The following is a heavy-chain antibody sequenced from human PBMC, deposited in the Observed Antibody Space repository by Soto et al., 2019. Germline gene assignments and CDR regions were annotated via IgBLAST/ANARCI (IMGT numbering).Heavy chain of an antibody. V-gene: IGHV1-69*06. Sequence: SVKVSCKASGGTFSSYAISWVRQAPGQRLEWMGGIIPIFGTANYAQKFQGRVTITADKSTSTAYMELSSLRSEDTAVYYCARGKGSSSSWYPPFYYYYGMDVWGQGTTVTVSS. D-gene: IGHD6-13*01. J-gene: IGHJ6*02. CDR3: ARGKGSSSSWYPPFYYYYGMDV. CDR2: IIPIFGTA. CDR1: GGTFSSYA.